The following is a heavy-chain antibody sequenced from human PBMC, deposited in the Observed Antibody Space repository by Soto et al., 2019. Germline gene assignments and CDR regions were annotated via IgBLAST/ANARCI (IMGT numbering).Heavy chain of an antibody. V-gene: IGHV1-18*01. Sequence: QVQLVQSGAEVKKPGASVKVSCKASGYTFTSYGISWVRQAPGQGLEWMGWISGYNGNTNYAQKLQGRVAMTTDTSTSTAYMELRSLSSDDTAVYFCARDLKYYYGSGSYTLDYWGQGTLVTVSS. CDR3: ARDLKYYYGSGSYTLDY. CDR2: ISGYNGNT. D-gene: IGHD3-10*01. CDR1: GYTFTSYG. J-gene: IGHJ4*02.